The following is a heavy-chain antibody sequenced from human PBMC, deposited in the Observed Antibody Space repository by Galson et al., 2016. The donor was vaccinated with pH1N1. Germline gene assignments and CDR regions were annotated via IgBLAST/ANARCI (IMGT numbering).Heavy chain of an antibody. D-gene: IGHD3-16*01. J-gene: IGHJ4*02. CDR1: GLSFGSYG. CDR2: ISGGGGST. Sequence: SLRLSCAVSGLSFGSYGMSWVRQVPGEGLEWVAGISGGGGSTYYAESAKGRFTIARDNRKNTLSLQMNSLRGDDTAIYYCTKGEDLMLVFPYDSWGQGTLVTVSS. V-gene: IGHV3-23*01. CDR3: TKGEDLMLVFPYDS.